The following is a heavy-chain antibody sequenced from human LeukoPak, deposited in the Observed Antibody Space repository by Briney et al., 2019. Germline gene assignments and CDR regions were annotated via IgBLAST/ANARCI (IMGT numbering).Heavy chain of an antibody. D-gene: IGHD4-17*01. CDR2: ISGSGFNT. V-gene: IGHV3-23*01. CDR3: AKGLMTTVTIEDY. Sequence: GGSLRLSWAASGFTFSSYAMSWVRQAPGKGLEWVSAISGSGFNTYYADSVKGRFTISRDNSKNTLYLQMNSLRAEDTAVYYCAKGLMTTVTIEDYWGQGTLVTVSS. J-gene: IGHJ4*02. CDR1: GFTFSSYA.